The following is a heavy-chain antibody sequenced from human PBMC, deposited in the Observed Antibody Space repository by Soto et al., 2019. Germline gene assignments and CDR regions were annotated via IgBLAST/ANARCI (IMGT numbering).Heavy chain of an antibody. CDR2: IIPLFGTP. Sequence: GASVKVSCKVSGGSFTTLAFSWVRQAPGQGLEWMGRIIPLFGTPNYAQKFQGRVAIFADESTNTTYMELSSLTSEDPAVYYCAAGIGITFGRVTREFDYWGQGTLVTVSS. CDR1: GGSFTTLA. J-gene: IGHJ4*02. CDR3: AAGIGITFGRVTREFDY. D-gene: IGHD3-16*01. V-gene: IGHV1-69*13.